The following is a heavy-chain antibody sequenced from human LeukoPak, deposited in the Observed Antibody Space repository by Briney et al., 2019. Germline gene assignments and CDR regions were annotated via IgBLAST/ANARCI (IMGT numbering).Heavy chain of an antibody. J-gene: IGHJ5*02. CDR1: GYTFTGYY. Sequence: ASVKVSCKASGYTFTGYYMHWVRQAPGQGLEWMGWISAYNGNTNYAQKLQGRVTMTTDTSTSTAYMELRSLRSDDTAVYYCARVPARIAAAAYNWFDPWGQGTLVTVSS. CDR3: ARVPARIAAAAYNWFDP. D-gene: IGHD6-13*01. V-gene: IGHV1-18*04. CDR2: ISAYNGNT.